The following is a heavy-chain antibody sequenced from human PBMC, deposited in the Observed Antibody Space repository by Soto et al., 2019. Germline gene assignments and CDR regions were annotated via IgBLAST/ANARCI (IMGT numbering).Heavy chain of an antibody. CDR2: INHSGST. D-gene: IGHD2-2*01. CDR1: GGSFSGYY. J-gene: IGHJ6*02. Sequence: PSETLSLTCAVHGGSFSGYYWTWIRQPPGKGLEWIGEINHSGSTNYNSSLKSRVTISIDTSKNQLSLKLRSVTAADTAVYYCAREEVPQWFTRGYYGMDFWGQGTTVTVSS. CDR3: AREEVPQWFTRGYYGMDF. V-gene: IGHV4-34*01.